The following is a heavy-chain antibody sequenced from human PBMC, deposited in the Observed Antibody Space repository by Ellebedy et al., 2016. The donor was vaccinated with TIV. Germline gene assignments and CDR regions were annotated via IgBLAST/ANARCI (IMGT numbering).Heavy chain of an antibody. D-gene: IGHD5-12*01. CDR3: ARRALSGYSPDY. J-gene: IGHJ4*02. Sequence: SETLFLTXTVSGGSISSTSYYWGWIRQPPGKGLEWIGSIYYSGSTYYNPSLKSRVTISVDTSKNQFSLKLSSVTAADTAVYYCARRALSGYSPDYWGQGTLVTVSS. V-gene: IGHV4-39*01. CDR2: IYYSGST. CDR1: GGSISSTSYY.